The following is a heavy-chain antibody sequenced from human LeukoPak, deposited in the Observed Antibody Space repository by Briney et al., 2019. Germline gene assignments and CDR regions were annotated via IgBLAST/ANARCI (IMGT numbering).Heavy chain of an antibody. CDR1: GGTFSSYA. CDR2: IIPILGIA. V-gene: IGHV1-69*04. J-gene: IGHJ4*02. CDR3: ATDQGRFGDPSFDY. D-gene: IGHD3-10*01. Sequence: SVKVSCKASGGTFSSYAISWVRQAPGQGLEWMGRIIPILGIANYAQKFQGRVTITADKSTSTAYMELGSLRSEDTAVYYCATDQGRFGDPSFDYWGQGTLVTVSS.